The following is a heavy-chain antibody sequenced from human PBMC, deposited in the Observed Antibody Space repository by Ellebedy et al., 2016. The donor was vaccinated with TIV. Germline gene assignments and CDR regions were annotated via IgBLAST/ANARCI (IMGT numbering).Heavy chain of an antibody. V-gene: IGHV1-18*01. D-gene: IGHD2-15*01. J-gene: IGHJ4*02. CDR2: ISAYNGNT. CDR1: GYTFTSYG. Sequence: AASVKVSCKASGYTFTSYGINWVRQAPGQGLEWMGWISAYNGNTNYAQNLQGRVTMTTDTSTSTAFMDLRSLRSDDTAVYYCGSLYCSGDSCYFDYWGQGTLVTVSS. CDR3: GSLYCSGDSCYFDY.